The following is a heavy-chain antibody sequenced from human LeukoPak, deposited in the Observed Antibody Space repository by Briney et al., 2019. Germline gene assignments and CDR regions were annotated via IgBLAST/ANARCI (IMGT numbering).Heavy chain of an antibody. CDR1: GVSSSSSY. J-gene: IGHJ4*02. V-gene: IGHV4-59*08. Sequence: SETLPLTCTVSGVSSSSSYWSWIRQPPGKGLEWIGYIFYTGDSNHNPSFKSRVSISLDTSKDQISLKLYSVTAADTAVYYCAGHRFASPLDSWGQGTLVTVSS. CDR2: IFYTGDS. CDR3: AGHRFASPLDS. D-gene: IGHD2-21*01.